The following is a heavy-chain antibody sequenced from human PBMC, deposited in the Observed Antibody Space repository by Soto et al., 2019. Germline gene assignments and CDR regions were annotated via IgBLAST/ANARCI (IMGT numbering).Heavy chain of an antibody. D-gene: IGHD2-8*02. V-gene: IGHV3-30*03. CDR1: GFTVSTYG. J-gene: IGHJ4*02. Sequence: QVQLVESGGGVVQPGRSLRLSCAVSGFTVSTYGMHWVRQAPGKGLEWVAVISSDGGTKYYADSVKGRFTISRDNSRKTRFLEINSLRGDDMAVYYCTGEVASGYWGQGTLVTVSS. CDR3: TGEVASGY. CDR2: ISSDGGTK.